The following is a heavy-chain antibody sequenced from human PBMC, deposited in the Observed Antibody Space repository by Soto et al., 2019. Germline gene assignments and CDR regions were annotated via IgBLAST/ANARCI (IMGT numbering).Heavy chain of an antibody. D-gene: IGHD3-3*01. CDR2: IVGGSGST. CDR1: GFTLTSAD. J-gene: IGHJ4*02. Sequence: QMQLMQSGPEVKKPGTSVKVSCKASGFTLTSADVQWVRQTRGQRLEWIGWIVGGSGSTNYAQQFQGRLAITRDMSTSTVYTELSSLRSEDTAVYYCAADWSNRPFDFWGQGTLVTVSS. V-gene: IGHV1-58*01. CDR3: AADWSNRPFDF.